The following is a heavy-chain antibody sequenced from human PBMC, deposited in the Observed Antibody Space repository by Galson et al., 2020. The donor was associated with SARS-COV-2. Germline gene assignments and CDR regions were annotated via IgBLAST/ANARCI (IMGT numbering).Heavy chain of an antibody. CDR1: GYTLTALS. CDR2: FDPEDGET. J-gene: IGHJ3*02. Sequence: ASVKVSCRVSGYTLTALSMHWVRQAPGKGLEWMGGFDPEDGETIYAQKFQGRLTMTEDTSTDSAYMELSSLRSEDTAVYYCAMVGFGDAYEIWGQGTMVTVSS. D-gene: IGHD3-10*01. CDR3: AMVGFGDAYEI. V-gene: IGHV1-24*01.